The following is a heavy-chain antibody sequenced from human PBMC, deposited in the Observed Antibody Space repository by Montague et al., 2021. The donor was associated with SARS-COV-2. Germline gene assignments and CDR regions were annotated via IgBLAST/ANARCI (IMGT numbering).Heavy chain of an antibody. D-gene: IGHD3-10*02. CDR1: GFTFKSYA. Sequence: SLRLSCAASGFTFKSYAMHWVRQAPGKGLEWVSYISSSSSYIYYADSVKGRFTISRDNAKNSLYLQMNSLRAEDTAVYYCARGGVRQQVIGFWGQGSLVTVSS. CDR3: ARGGVRQQVIGF. V-gene: IGHV3-21*01. J-gene: IGHJ4*02. CDR2: ISSSSSYI.